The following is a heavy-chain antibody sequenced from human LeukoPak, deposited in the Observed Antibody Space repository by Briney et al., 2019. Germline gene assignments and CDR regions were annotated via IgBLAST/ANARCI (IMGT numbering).Heavy chain of an antibody. Sequence: SSETLSLTCTVSGGSISSGGYYWSWIRQHPGKGLEWIGYIYYSGSTYYNPSLKSRVTISVDTSKNQSSLKLSSVTAADTAVYYCARGLTYGRNRYFDLWGRGTLVTVSS. CDR2: IYYSGST. CDR1: GGSISSGGYY. V-gene: IGHV4-31*03. D-gene: IGHD4-23*01. CDR3: ARGLTYGRNRYFDL. J-gene: IGHJ2*01.